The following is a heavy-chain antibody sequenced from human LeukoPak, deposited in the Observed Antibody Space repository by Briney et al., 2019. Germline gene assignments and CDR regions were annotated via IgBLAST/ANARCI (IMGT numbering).Heavy chain of an antibody. Sequence: PSETLSLTCTVSGGSISSYYWSWIRQPPGKGLEWIGYIYYSGSTNYNPSLKSRVTISGDTSKNQFSLRLSSVTAVDTAVYYCARASYSYDINGWVPFDYWGQGTLVTVSS. CDR1: GGSISSYY. CDR3: ARASYSYDINGWVPFDY. CDR2: IYYSGST. J-gene: IGHJ4*02. V-gene: IGHV4-59*08. D-gene: IGHD3-22*01.